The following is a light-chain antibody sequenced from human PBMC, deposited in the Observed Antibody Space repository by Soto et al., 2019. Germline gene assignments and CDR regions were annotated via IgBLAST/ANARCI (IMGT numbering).Light chain of an antibody. J-gene: IGKJ2*01. CDR1: QSVSSRY. CDR2: GAS. V-gene: IGKV3-20*01. CDR3: QQYGSSGYT. Sequence: EIVLTQSPGTLSLSPGERATLACRASQSVSSRYLARYQQKPGQAPRLLIYGASSRATGIPDRFSGSGSGTDFTLTISRLEPEHLAVYYCQQYGSSGYTFGQGTKLEIK.